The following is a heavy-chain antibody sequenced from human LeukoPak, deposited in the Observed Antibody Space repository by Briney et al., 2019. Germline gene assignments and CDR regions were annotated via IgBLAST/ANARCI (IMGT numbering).Heavy chain of an antibody. J-gene: IGHJ4*02. D-gene: IGHD6-13*01. CDR1: GGSISSTSYY. CDR3: VRLKAASSWDY. Sequence: SETLFLTCTVSGGSISSTSYYWGWIRQPPGKGLECIGSISYSGSTYYNPSLKSRVTISVDTSKNQFSLKVSSVTAADTAVYYCVRLKAASSWDYWGQGTLVTVSS. CDR2: ISYSGST. V-gene: IGHV4-39*01.